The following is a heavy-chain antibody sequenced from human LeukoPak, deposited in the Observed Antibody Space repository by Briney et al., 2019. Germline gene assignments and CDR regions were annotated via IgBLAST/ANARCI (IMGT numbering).Heavy chain of an antibody. D-gene: IGHD3-22*01. V-gene: IGHV1-69*13. J-gene: IGHJ4*02. Sequence: ASVKVSCKASGGTFSSYAIGWVRQAPGQGLEWMGGIIPIFGTANYAQEFQGRVTITADESTSTAYMELSSLRSEDTAVYYCAREGEGYYYDSSGYYDYWGQGTLVTVSS. CDR1: GGTFSSYA. CDR2: IIPIFGTA. CDR3: AREGEGYYYDSSGYYDY.